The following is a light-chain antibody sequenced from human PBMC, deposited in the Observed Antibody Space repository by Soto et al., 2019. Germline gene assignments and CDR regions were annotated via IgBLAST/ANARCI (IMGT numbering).Light chain of an antibody. V-gene: IGKV1-39*01. CDR2: AAS. CDR3: QQSYIHTWT. J-gene: IGKJ1*01. CDR1: QSISNF. Sequence: DRVPITCRASQSISNFLNWYQQNPGKPPKLLIYAASTLQSGVPSRFSGSGSGTDFTLTISSLQPEDFATYYCQQSYIHTWTFGQGTKVDI.